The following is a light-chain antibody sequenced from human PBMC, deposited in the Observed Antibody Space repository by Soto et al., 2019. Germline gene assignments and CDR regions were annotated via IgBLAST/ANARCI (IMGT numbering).Light chain of an antibody. Sequence: QSALTQPASVSGSPGQSITISCTGTSSDVGGYNYVSWYQQHPGKAPKLMIYDVSNRPSGVSNRFSGSKSGNTASLTISGRQAEDEADYYCSSYTSGSTLHVVFGGGTKLTVL. CDR1: SSDVGGYNY. CDR2: DVS. J-gene: IGLJ2*01. V-gene: IGLV2-14*01. CDR3: SSYTSGSTLHVV.